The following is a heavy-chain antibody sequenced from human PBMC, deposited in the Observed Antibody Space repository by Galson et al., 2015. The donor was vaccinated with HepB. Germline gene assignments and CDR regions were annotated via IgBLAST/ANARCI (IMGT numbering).Heavy chain of an antibody. CDR1: GFTFSSYS. D-gene: IGHD3-3*01. Sequence: SLRLSCAASGFTFSSYSMNWVRQAPGKGLEWVSYISSSSSTIYYADSVKGRFTISRDNAKNSLFLQMNSLRAEDTAVYYCAGQKSDFWSGYYMDYYYYGMDVWGQGTTVTVSS. J-gene: IGHJ6*02. V-gene: IGHV3-48*04. CDR2: ISSSSSTI. CDR3: AGQKSDFWSGYYMDYYYYGMDV.